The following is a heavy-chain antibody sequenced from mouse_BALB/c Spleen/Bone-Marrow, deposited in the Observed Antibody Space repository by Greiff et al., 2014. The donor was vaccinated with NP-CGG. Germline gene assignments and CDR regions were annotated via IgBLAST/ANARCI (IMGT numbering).Heavy chain of an antibody. Sequence: DLVKPGASAKLSCKASGYTFTSYWINWIKQRPGQGLEWIGRIAPGSGSSYYNEMFKGEATLTVDTSSSTAYIQLSSLSSEDSAVYFCARGGLHYFDYWGQGTTLTVSS. J-gene: IGHJ2*01. D-gene: IGHD3-3*01. CDR1: GYTFTSYW. CDR3: ARGGLHYFDY. V-gene: IGHV1S41*01. CDR2: IAPGSGSS.